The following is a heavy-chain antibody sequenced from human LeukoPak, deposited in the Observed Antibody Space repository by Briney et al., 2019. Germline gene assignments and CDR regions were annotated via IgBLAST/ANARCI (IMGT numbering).Heavy chain of an antibody. CDR2: INNDGSRT. CDR3: ARPETQYSSGLDGFDI. D-gene: IGHD6-19*01. J-gene: IGHJ3*02. CDR1: GFTFSTYW. Sequence: PGGSLRLSCAASGFTFSTYWMHWIRQAPGKGLVWVSRINNDGSRTTYADSVKGRFTISRDNAKNTLYLQMNSLRTEDTAVYYCARPETQYSSGLDGFDIWGQGTMVTVPS. V-gene: IGHV3-74*01.